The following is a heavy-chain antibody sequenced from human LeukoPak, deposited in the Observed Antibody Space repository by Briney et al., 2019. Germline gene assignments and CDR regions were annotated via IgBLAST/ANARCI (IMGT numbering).Heavy chain of an antibody. Sequence: GGSLRLSCAASGFTFSSYWMHWVRQVPGKGLAWVSRLNGDGSTTNYADSVKGRFIISRDNAKNTLYLQMNCLRAEDTAVYYCARDLGFSSGWYIGYWGQGTLVTVSS. V-gene: IGHV3-74*01. CDR1: GFTFSSYW. D-gene: IGHD6-19*01. CDR2: LNGDGSTT. CDR3: ARDLGFSSGWYIGY. J-gene: IGHJ4*02.